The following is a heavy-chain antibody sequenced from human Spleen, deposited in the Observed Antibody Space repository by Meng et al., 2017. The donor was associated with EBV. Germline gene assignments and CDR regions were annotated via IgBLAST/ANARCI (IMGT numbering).Heavy chain of an antibody. J-gene: IGHJ4*02. CDR1: GVAISNNNYY. Sequence: QEQEHVLVQPSESPPLPCTVSGVAISNNNYYWCCIRQPPGQWLGFIGSIYYSGSTYYNPSLTSRVTISVATYKNQLPLKMNSVTAADTAVYYSARRPGLPVAYFDLWGQGTLVTVSS. CDR3: ARRPGLPVAYFDL. CDR2: IYYSGST. D-gene: IGHD6-19*01. V-gene: IGHV4-39*01.